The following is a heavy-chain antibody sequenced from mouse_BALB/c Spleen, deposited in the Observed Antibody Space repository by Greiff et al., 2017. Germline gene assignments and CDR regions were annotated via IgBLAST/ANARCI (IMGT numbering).Heavy chain of an antibody. Sequence: EVKVEESGGGLVKLGGSLKLSCAASGFTFSSYYMSWVRQTPEKRLELVAAINSNGGSTYYPDTVKGRFTISRDNAKNTLYLQMSSLKSEDTALYYCARHEGIYSYFDYWGQGTTLTVSS. CDR1: GFTFSSYY. V-gene: IGHV5-6-2*01. D-gene: IGHD2-1*01. CDR3: ARHEGIYSYFDY. J-gene: IGHJ2*01. CDR2: INSNGGST.